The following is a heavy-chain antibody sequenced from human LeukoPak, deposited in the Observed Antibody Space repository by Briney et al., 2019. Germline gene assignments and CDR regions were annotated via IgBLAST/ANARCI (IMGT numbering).Heavy chain of an antibody. Sequence: GGSLRLSYEASGFTFSSYGLHWVRQAPGKGLEWVAVIWYDGSIKYYGDSVKGRFTISRDNSENTLYLQMNSLRAEDTAVYYCAVGTVAGNVFDYWGQGTLVTVSS. D-gene: IGHD6-19*01. CDR2: IWYDGSIK. CDR3: AVGTVAGNVFDY. V-gene: IGHV3-33*01. J-gene: IGHJ4*02. CDR1: GFTFSSYG.